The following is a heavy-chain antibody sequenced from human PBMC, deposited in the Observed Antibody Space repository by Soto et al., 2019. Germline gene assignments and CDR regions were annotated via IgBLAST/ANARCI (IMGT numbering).Heavy chain of an antibody. V-gene: IGHV1-46*03. J-gene: IGHJ6*03. Sequence: ASVKVSCKASGYTFTSYYMHWVRQAPGQGLEWMGIINPSGGSTSYAQKFQGRFTMTMDTFTSTVYMGLSSLRSEDTAVYYCAREGGYSPGLYYYYYMDVWGKGTTVTVSS. CDR3: AREGGYSPGLYYYYYMDV. CDR1: GYTFTSYY. CDR2: INPSGGST. D-gene: IGHD3-10*01.